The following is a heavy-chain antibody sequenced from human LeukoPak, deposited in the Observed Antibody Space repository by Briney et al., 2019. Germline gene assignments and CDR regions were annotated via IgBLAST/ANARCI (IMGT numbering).Heavy chain of an antibody. J-gene: IGHJ4*02. Sequence: ASVKVSCTASGYTFTGYYINWVRQAPGQGLEWMGRINPNSGGTNYAQKFQGRVTMTRDTSINTAYMELSRLRSDDTAVYYCARDVSYYDSGYYYDYWGQGTLVTVSS. D-gene: IGHD3-22*01. CDR3: ARDVSYYDSGYYYDY. CDR1: GYTFTGYY. V-gene: IGHV1-2*06. CDR2: INPNSGGT.